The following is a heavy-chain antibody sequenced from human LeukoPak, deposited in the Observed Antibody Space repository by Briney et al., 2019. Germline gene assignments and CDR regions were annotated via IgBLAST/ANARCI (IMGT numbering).Heavy chain of an antibody. CDR1: GGSISSSSYY. Sequence: SETLSLTCTVSGGSISSSSYYWGWIRQPPGKGLEWIGRIYTSGSTNYNPSLKSRVTMSVDTSKNQFSLKLSSVTAADTAVYYCAREDPRPAGFDPWGQGTLVTVSS. V-gene: IGHV4-39*07. CDR2: IYTSGST. J-gene: IGHJ5*02. CDR3: AREDPRPAGFDP.